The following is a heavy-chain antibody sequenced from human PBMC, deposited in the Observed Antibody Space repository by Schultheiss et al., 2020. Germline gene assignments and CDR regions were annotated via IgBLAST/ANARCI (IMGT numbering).Heavy chain of an antibody. J-gene: IGHJ2*01. D-gene: IGHD3-22*01. V-gene: IGHV4-34*01. Sequence: SETLSLTCAVYGGSFSGYYWSWIRQPPGKGLEWIGEINHRGSTNYNPSLKSRVTISVDTSKNQFSLKLSSVTAADTAVYYCARKRRVTMIASYFDLWGRGTLVTVSS. CDR3: ARKRRVTMIASYFDL. CDR2: INHRGST. CDR1: GGSFSGYY.